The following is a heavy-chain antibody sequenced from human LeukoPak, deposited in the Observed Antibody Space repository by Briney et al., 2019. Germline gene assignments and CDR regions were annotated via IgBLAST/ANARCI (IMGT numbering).Heavy chain of an antibody. D-gene: IGHD3-22*01. Sequence: ASVKVSCKASGGTFSSYAISWVRQAPGQGLEWMGRIIPILGIANYAQKFQGRVTMTTDTSTSTAYMELRSLRSDDTAVYYCARERLDSGYPFDYWGQGTLVTVSS. V-gene: IGHV1-69*04. J-gene: IGHJ4*02. CDR3: ARERLDSGYPFDY. CDR2: IIPILGIA. CDR1: GGTFSSYA.